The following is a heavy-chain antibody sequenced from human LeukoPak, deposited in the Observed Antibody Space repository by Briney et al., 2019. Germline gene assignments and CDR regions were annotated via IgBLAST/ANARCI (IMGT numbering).Heavy chain of an antibody. CDR2: ISSSSSYI. V-gene: IGHV3-21*01. CDR1: GFTFSSYS. Sequence: PGGSLRLSCAASGFTFSSYSMNWVRQAPGKGLEWVSSISSSSSYIYYADSVKGRFTISRDNAKNSLYLQMNSLRAEDTAVYYCARDGSGVAAAGTDGSFDYWGQGTLVTVSS. D-gene: IGHD6-13*01. CDR3: ARDGSGVAAAGTDGSFDY. J-gene: IGHJ4*02.